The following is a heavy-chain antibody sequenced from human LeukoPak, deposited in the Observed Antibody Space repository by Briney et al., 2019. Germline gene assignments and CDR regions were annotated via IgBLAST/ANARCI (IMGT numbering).Heavy chain of an antibody. CDR1: GYTFTGYY. D-gene: IGHD3-3*01. CDR3: ARKRDYDFWSGYSDYYYGMDV. CDR2: INPNSGGT. Sequence: ASVKVSCKASGYTFTGYYMHWVRQAPGQGLEWMGWINPNSGGTNYAQKFQGRVTMTRDTSISTAYMELSRLRSDDTAVYYCARKRDYDFWSGYSDYYYGMDVWGQGTTVIVSS. J-gene: IGHJ6*02. V-gene: IGHV1-2*02.